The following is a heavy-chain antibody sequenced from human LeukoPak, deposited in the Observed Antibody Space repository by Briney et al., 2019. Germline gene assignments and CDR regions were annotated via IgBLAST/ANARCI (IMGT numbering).Heavy chain of an antibody. CDR2: IRYDGSNK. V-gene: IGHV3-30*02. CDR3: AKDGGYNWYYFDY. D-gene: IGHD5-24*01. Sequence: GGSLRLSCAASGFTFSSYAMSWVRQAPGKGLEWVAFIRYDGSNKYYADSVKGRFTISRDNSKNTLYLQMNSLRAEDTAVYYCAKDGGYNWYYFDYWGQGTLVTVSS. J-gene: IGHJ4*02. CDR1: GFTFSSYA.